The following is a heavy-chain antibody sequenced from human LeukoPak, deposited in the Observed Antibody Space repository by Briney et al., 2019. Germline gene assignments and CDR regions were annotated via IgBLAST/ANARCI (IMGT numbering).Heavy chain of an antibody. CDR1: GGSISGYF. V-gene: IGHV4-4*07. D-gene: IGHD5-12*01. J-gene: IGHJ4*02. CDR3: AREPTSGREPTSGRPLDY. Sequence: SETLSLTCTVSGGSISGYFWSWIRQPAGKGLEWIGRIYSSGSNNYNPSLKSRVTMSLDTSKNHLSLNLSSVTAADTAVYYCAREPTSGREPTSGRPLDYWGQGTLVAVSS. CDR2: IYSSGSN.